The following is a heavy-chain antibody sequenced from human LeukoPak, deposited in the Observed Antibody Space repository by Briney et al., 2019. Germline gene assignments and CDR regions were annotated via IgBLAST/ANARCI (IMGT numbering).Heavy chain of an antibody. J-gene: IGHJ3*02. CDR2: IYPGDSDT. Sequence: GESLKISCKGSGYSFTNYWIGWVRQMPGKGLEWMGGIYPGDSDTIYSPSFQGQVTIAAGKSIITAYLQWSSMKASDTAMYYCARRLMYYYDSSGYDVAFDIWGQGTMVTVSS. CDR1: GYSFTNYW. D-gene: IGHD3-22*01. CDR3: ARRLMYYYDSSGYDVAFDI. V-gene: IGHV5-51*01.